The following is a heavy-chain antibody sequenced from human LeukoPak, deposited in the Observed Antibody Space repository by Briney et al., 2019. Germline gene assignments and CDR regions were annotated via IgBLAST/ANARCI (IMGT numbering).Heavy chain of an antibody. CDR1: GFTFSDYY. J-gene: IGHJ4*02. CDR2: ISSSGSTI. D-gene: IGHD3-22*01. V-gene: IGHV3-11*04. Sequence: GGSLRLSCAASGFTFSDYYMSWIRQAPGRGLEWVSYISSSGSTIYYADSVKGRFTISRDNAKNSLYLQMNSLRAEDTAVYYCTPGYYYDSSGYDLSGDYWGQGTLVTVSS. CDR3: TPGYYYDSSGYDLSGDY.